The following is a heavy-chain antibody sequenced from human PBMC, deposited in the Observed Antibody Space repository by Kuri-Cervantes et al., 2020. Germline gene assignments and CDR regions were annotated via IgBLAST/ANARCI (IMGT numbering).Heavy chain of an antibody. CDR3: AKDIRSVVVVGYGMDV. V-gene: IGHV3-43*01. J-gene: IGHJ6*02. D-gene: IGHD2-15*01. CDR2: ISWDGGST. CDR1: GFTFDDYT. Sequence: GGSLRLSCAASGFTFDDYTMHWVRQAPGKGLEWVSLISWDGGSTYYADSVKGRFTISRDNSKNSLYLQMNSLRTEDTALHYCAKDIRSVVVVGYGMDVWGQGTTVPSP.